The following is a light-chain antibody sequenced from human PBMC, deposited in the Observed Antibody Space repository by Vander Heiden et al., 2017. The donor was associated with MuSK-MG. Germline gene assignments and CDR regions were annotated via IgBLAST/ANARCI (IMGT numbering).Light chain of an antibody. Sequence: EIVMTQSPATLSVSPGERATLSCRASQSVSSNLAWSQQKPGQAPRLLMYGASTRDTGNPARSSGSGYGTEFTLTISSRQSEDFAIYYCQQDINWPRYTFGQGTKLEIK. CDR3: QQDINWPRYT. CDR1: QSVSSN. V-gene: IGKV3-15*01. J-gene: IGKJ2*01. CDR2: GAS.